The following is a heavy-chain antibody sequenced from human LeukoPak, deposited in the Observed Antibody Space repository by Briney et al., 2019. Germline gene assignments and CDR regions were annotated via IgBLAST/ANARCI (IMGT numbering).Heavy chain of an antibody. Sequence: SQTLSLTCTVSGGSIGDYYWSWIRQPPGRGLDWLGYIHYSGNTYYNPSLKSRLIISIDASKNQFSLNLSSVTAADTAVYYCARESPPDAFDIWGRGTVVTVSS. CDR3: ARESPPDAFDI. CDR2: IHYSGNT. J-gene: IGHJ3*02. CDR1: GGSIGDYY. V-gene: IGHV4-30-4*01.